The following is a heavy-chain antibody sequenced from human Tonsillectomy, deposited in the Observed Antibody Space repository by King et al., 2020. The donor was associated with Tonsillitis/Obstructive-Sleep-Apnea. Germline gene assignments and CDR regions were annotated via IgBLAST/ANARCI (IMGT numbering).Heavy chain of an antibody. CDR3: ARDNGFGIRVTGYFDQ. Sequence: VQLVESGGGVVQPGRSLRLSCAASGFTFSNHPMHWVRQAPGKGLEWVAVLSYDGTKKHYADSVKGRFTISRDNSKNTVHLQMKSLRAEDTAVYYCARDNGFGIRVTGYFDQWGQGILVTVSS. J-gene: IGHJ4*02. V-gene: IGHV3-30*01. CDR1: GFTFSNHP. D-gene: IGHD3-16*01. CDR2: LSYDGTKK.